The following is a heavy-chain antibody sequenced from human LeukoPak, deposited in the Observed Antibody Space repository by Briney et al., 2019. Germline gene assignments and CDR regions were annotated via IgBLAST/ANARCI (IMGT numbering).Heavy chain of an antibody. D-gene: IGHD5-18*01. V-gene: IGHV4-34*01. Sequence: LETLSLTCAVYGGSFSGYYWSWIRQPPGKGLEWIGEINHSGSTNYNPSLKSRVTISVDTSKNQFSLKLSSVTAADTAVYYCAREGGYGYSYWGQGTLVTVSS. CDR3: AREGGYGYSY. CDR2: INHSGST. J-gene: IGHJ4*02. CDR1: GGSFSGYY.